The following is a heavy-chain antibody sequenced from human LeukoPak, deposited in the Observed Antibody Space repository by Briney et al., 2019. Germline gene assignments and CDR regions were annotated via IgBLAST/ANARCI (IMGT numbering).Heavy chain of an antibody. CDR1: GFTVSSNY. D-gene: IGHD3-22*01. V-gene: IGHV3-53*01. J-gene: IGHJ6*02. CDR2: IYSGGST. Sequence: GGSLRLSCAVSGFTVSSNYMSWVRQPPGKGLEWVSVIYSGGSTYYADSVKGRFTISRDNAKNSLYLQMNSLRAEDTAVYYCARDRDSSGYYLYCYYYGMDVWGQGTTVTVSS. CDR3: ARDRDSSGYYLYCYYYGMDV.